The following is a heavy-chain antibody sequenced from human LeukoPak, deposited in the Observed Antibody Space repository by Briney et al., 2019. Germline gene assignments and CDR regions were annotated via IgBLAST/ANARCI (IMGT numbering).Heavy chain of an antibody. CDR3: ARDSGTNGGAFDY. CDR1: GGSISNYY. J-gene: IGHJ4*02. D-gene: IGHD5-12*01. V-gene: IGHV4-59*01. CDR2: IYYTGNT. Sequence: SETLSLTCTVSGGSISNYYWSWIRQPPGKGLEWIGYIYYTGNTNHNPSLKSRVTISVDTSKNHFSLKLSSVTAADTAVYYCARDSGTNGGAFDYWGQGTLVTVSS.